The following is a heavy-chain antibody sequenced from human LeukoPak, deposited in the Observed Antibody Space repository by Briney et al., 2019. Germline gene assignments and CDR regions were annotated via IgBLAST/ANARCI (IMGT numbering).Heavy chain of an antibody. Sequence: ASVKVSCKASGYTFTSYYMHWVRQAPGQGLEWMGVINPSGGSTSYAQKFQGRVTMTRDTSTSTVYMELSSLRSEDTAVYYCARDEIGAMAPYVWGQGTTVTVSS. CDR3: ARDEIGAMAPYV. CDR2: INPSGGST. D-gene: IGHD5-18*01. CDR1: GYTFTSYY. J-gene: IGHJ6*02. V-gene: IGHV1-46*01.